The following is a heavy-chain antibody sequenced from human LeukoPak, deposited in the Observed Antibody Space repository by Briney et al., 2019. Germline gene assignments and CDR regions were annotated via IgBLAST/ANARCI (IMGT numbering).Heavy chain of an antibody. CDR3: ARHVSSGWYYFDY. CDR1: GGTFSSHG. Sequence: SVKVSCKASGGTFSSHGVSWVRQAPGQGLEWMGGIIIIVDTAKYAQKFQGRVTITADESTNTAYMELSSLRSEDTAVYYCARHVSSGWYYFDYWGQGALVTVSS. CDR2: IIIIVDTA. V-gene: IGHV1-69*13. D-gene: IGHD6-19*01. J-gene: IGHJ4*02.